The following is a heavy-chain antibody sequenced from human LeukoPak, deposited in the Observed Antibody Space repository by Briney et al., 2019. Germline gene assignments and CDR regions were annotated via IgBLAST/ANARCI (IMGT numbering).Heavy chain of an antibody. J-gene: IGHJ5*02. CDR3: ARVPQAVAGPNWFDP. CDR1: GFTFSDYY. Sequence: GGSLSLSCAASGFTFSDYYMSWIRQAPGKGLEWVSYISSSGSTIYYADSVKGRFTISRDNAKNSLYLQMNSLRAEDTAVYYCARVPQAVAGPNWFDPWGQGTLVTVSS. D-gene: IGHD6-19*01. CDR2: ISSSGSTI. V-gene: IGHV3-11*01.